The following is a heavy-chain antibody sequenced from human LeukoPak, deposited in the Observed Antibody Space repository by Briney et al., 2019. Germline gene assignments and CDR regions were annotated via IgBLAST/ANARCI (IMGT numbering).Heavy chain of an antibody. J-gene: IGHJ3*02. CDR1: GYTFTSYY. CDR3: ARAKGWVAVAGLNDAFDI. D-gene: IGHD6-19*01. CDR2: INPSGGST. V-gene: IGHV1-46*01. Sequence: GASVKVSCKASGYTFTSYYMHWVRQAPGQGLEWMGIINPSGGSTSYAQKFQGRVTMTRDMSTSAVYMELSSLRSEDTAVYYCARAKGWVAVAGLNDAFDIWGQGTMVTVSS.